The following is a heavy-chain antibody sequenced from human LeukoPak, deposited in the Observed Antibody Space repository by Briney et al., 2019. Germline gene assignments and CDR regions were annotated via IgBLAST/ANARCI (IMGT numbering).Heavy chain of an antibody. CDR2: IYYTGST. CDR1: GGSISRYY. V-gene: IGHV4-59*01. CDR3: ARDHGQWVVRISLDY. D-gene: IGHD6-19*01. J-gene: IGHJ4*02. Sequence: SETLSLTCTVSGGSISRYYWSWIRQPPGKGLEWVGYIYYTGSTNYNPSLKSRVTISVDTSKNQFSLKLSSVTAADTAVYYCARDHGQWVVRISLDYWGQGTLVTVSS.